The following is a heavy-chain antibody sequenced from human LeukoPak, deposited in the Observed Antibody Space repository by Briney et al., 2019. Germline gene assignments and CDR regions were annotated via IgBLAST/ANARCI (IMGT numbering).Heavy chain of an antibody. V-gene: IGHV1-18*01. D-gene: IGHD2-8*01. CDR2: INTYNGNT. CDR3: ARDLVHHRLLATNYNWFDP. J-gene: IGHJ5*02. Sequence: ASVKVSCKASGYTFTSYGISWVRQAPGQGLEWMGWINTYNGNTKYIQKLQGRVTMTTDTSTSTAYMELRSLRSDDTAVYYCARDLVHHRLLATNYNWFDPWGQGTLVTVSS. CDR1: GYTFTSYG.